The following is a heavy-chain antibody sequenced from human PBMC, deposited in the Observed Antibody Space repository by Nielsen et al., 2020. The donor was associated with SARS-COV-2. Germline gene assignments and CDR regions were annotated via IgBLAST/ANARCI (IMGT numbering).Heavy chain of an antibody. Sequence: GGSLRLSCAASGFTFSSYGMHWVRQAPGKGLEWVAVISYDGSNKYYADSVKGRFTISRDNSKNTLYLQMNSLRAEDTAVYYCAKDLHYGSGSYYGPLDYWGQGTLVTVSS. V-gene: IGHV3-30*18. CDR3: AKDLHYGSGSYYGPLDY. J-gene: IGHJ4*02. CDR1: GFTFSSYG. D-gene: IGHD3-10*01. CDR2: ISYDGSNK.